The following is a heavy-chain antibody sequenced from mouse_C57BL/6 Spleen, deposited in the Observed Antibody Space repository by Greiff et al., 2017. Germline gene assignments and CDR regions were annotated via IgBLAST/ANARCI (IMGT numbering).Heavy chain of an antibody. D-gene: IGHD2-1*01. CDR3: ARRSSTTVTSY. Sequence: QVQLQQPGAELVKPGASVKLSCKASGYTFTSYWMQWVKQRPGQGLEWIGEIDPSDSYTNYNQKFKGKATLTVDTSSSTAYMQLSSLTSEDSAVYYCARRSSTTVTSYWGQGTLVTVSA. V-gene: IGHV1-50*01. J-gene: IGHJ3*01. CDR1: GYTFTSYW. CDR2: IDPSDSYT.